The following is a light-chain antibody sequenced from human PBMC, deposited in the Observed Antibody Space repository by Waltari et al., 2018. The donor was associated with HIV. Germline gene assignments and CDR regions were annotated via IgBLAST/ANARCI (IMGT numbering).Light chain of an antibody. CDR2: LNRDGSH. Sequence: QLVLTHSPSASASLGASVKLTCTLPVGHSTYAIACHQQQPEKGPRYLMKLNRDGSHSKGDGIPDRFSGSSSGPERYLTISSLRSEDEGDYYCQTWGAGILVFGGGTKLTVL. J-gene: IGLJ3*02. V-gene: IGLV4-69*01. CDR3: QTWGAGILV. CDR1: VGHSTYA.